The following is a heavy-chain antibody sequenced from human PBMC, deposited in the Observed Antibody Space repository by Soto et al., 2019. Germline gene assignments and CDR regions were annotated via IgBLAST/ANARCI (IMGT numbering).Heavy chain of an antibody. D-gene: IGHD3-22*01. J-gene: IGHJ4*02. V-gene: IGHV4-31*03. CDR3: ARRGRGFYPYYLDY. Sequence: QVQLQESGPGLVKPSQTLSLTCTVSGGSISSGGYYWTWIRQHPGKGLEWIGYIYYSGSTYYNPSPNSRVTISIETSKNQFPLKLSAVTAADTAVYYCARRGRGFYPYYLDYWGQGTLVTVSS. CDR1: GGSISSGGYY. CDR2: IYYSGST.